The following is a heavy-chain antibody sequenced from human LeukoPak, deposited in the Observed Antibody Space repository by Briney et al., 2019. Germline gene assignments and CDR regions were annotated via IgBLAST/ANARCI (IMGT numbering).Heavy chain of an antibody. V-gene: IGHV3-30*18. Sequence: PGGSLRLSCAASGFTFSSYGMHWVRQAPGKGLEWVAVISYDGSNKYYADSVKGRFTISRDNSKNTLYLQMNSLRAEDTAVYYCAKAIDRVSFNWGQGTLVTVSS. CDR1: GFTFSSYG. J-gene: IGHJ4*02. D-gene: IGHD2-2*02. CDR2: ISYDGSNK. CDR3: AKAIDRVSFN.